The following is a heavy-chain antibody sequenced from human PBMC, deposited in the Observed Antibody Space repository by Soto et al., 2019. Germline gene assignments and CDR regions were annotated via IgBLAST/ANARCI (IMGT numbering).Heavy chain of an antibody. CDR2: ISGGGDTT. V-gene: IGHV3-23*01. J-gene: IGHJ4*02. CDR3: AKGRGGSGSLTPRVDF. Sequence: EVPLLESGGGLVQPGGSLRLSCAASGFTFNHYAMTWVRQAPGQGLEWVSAISGGGDTTSYADSVKGRFTVSRDGSKNTLYLQMSSLRAEDTALYYCAKGRGGSGSLTPRVDFWGQGTLVTVSS. CDR1: GFTFNHYA. D-gene: IGHD3-10*01.